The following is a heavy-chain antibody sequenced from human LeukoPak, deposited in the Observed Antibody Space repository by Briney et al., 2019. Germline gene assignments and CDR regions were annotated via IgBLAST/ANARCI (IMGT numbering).Heavy chain of an antibody. D-gene: IGHD3-9*01. J-gene: IGHJ4*02. CDR2: IYHSGST. CDR1: GYSISSGYY. Sequence: SETLSLTCTVSGYSISSGYYWGWIRQPPGKGLEWIGSIYHSGSTYYNPSLKSRVTISVDTSKTQFSLKLSSVTAADTAVYYCARDGDILTGYYRWGQGTLVTVSS. CDR3: ARDGDILTGYYR. V-gene: IGHV4-38-2*02.